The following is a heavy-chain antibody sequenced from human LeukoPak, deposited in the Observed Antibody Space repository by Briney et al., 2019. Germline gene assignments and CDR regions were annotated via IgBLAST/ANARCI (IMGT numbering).Heavy chain of an antibody. CDR2: ISSDGRST. Sequence: PGGSLRLSCAASGFTFSNYWMHWVRQAPGKGLVWVSRISSDGRSTNYADSVKGRFTISRDNAKNTLYLQMNSLRAEDTAVYYCASDTVDTALGVDYWGQGTLVTVSS. CDR3: ASDTVDTALGVDY. D-gene: IGHD5-18*01. V-gene: IGHV3-74*01. J-gene: IGHJ4*02. CDR1: GFTFSNYW.